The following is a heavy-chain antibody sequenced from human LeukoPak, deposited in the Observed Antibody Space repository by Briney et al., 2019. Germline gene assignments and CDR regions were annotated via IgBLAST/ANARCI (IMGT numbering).Heavy chain of an antibody. CDR2: IFPGDSDT. CDR1: GYSFSIYW. CDR3: SRWVTADRGKKDAFDI. D-gene: IGHD2-21*02. V-gene: IGHV5-51*01. Sequence: GESLKMSCKTSGYSFSIYWIGWVRQMPGQGLEWMGIIFPGDSDTRYSPSFQGQVTISADKSISTAYLQWNSLKASDTAMYYCSRWVTADRGKKDAFDIWGQGTMVTVSS. J-gene: IGHJ3*02.